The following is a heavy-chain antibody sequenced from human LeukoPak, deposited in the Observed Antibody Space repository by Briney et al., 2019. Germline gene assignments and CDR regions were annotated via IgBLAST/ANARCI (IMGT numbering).Heavy chain of an antibody. D-gene: IGHD3-9*01. J-gene: IGHJ4*02. CDR3: AKGLHFDHPYYFDY. CDR2: ISGSGRST. CDR1: GFTFSTYA. V-gene: IGHV3-23*01. Sequence: GGSLRLSCAASGFTFSTYAVNWVRQAPGKGLEWVSAISGSGRSTYYADSVKGRFTISRDNSKNTLYLQMNSLRAEDTAVYYCAKGLHFDHPYYFDYWGQGTLVTVSS.